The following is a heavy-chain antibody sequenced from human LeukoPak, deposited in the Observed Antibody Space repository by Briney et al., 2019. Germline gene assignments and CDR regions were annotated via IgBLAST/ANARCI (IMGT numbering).Heavy chain of an antibody. CDR3: ATHALGSSYYFDY. Sequence: ASVKVSCKVSGYTLTELSMHWVRQAPGKGLERMGGFDPEDGETIYAQKFQGRVTMTEDTSTDTAYMELSSLRSEDTAVYYCATHALGSSYYFDYWGQGTLVTVSS. CDR1: GYTLTELS. V-gene: IGHV1-24*01. J-gene: IGHJ4*02. CDR2: FDPEDGET. D-gene: IGHD7-27*01.